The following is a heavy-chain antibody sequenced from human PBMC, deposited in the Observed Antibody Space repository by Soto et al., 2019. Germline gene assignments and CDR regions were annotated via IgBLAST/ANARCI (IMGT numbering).Heavy chain of an antibody. D-gene: IGHD2-15*01. CDR2: ISGSGRST. Sequence: GGSLRLSCAASGFTFSSYAMSWVRQAPGKGPEWVASISGSGRSTNYADSVKGRFTISRGNSKNTLAVQMSSLRAEDTAVYYCARDGGNICSGGSCYFQAPDYWGQGTLVTVSS. J-gene: IGHJ4*02. V-gene: IGHV3-23*01. CDR3: ARDGGNICSGGSCYFQAPDY. CDR1: GFTFSSYA.